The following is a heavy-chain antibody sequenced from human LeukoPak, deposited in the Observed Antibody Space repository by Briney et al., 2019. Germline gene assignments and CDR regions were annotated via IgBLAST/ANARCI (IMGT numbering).Heavy chain of an antibody. D-gene: IGHD6-6*01. CDR2: ISAYNGNT. V-gene: IGHV1-18*01. Sequence: GASVKVSCKASGYTFTSYGISWVRQAPGQGLEWMGWISAYNGNTNYAQKLQGRVTMTTDTSTSTAYMELRSLRSDDTAVYYCAREGAARPAYYYYYYMDVWGKGTTVTVSS. CDR1: GYTFTSYG. J-gene: IGHJ6*03. CDR3: AREGAARPAYYYYYYMDV.